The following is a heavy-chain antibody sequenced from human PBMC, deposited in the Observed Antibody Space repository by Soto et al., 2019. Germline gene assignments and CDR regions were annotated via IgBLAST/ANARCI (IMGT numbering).Heavy chain of an antibody. CDR1: GDSVSSTSAA. CDR2: TYYRSKWYN. J-gene: IGHJ6*03. CDR3: ARDHYDFWSGYLDYMDV. V-gene: IGHV6-1*01. D-gene: IGHD3-3*01. Sequence: PSQTLSLTCAISGDSVSSTSAAWNWIRQSPSRGLEWPGRTYYRSKWYNDYAVSVKSRITINPDTSKNQFSLQLNSVTPEDTAAYYCARDHYDFWSGYLDYMDVWGKGTTVTVSS.